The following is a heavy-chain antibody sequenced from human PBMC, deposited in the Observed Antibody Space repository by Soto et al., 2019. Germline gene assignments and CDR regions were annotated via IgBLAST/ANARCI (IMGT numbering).Heavy chain of an antibody. D-gene: IGHD6-13*01. J-gene: IGHJ4*02. CDR1: GYSFFGYW. CDR3: VVKQKLPWVNY. V-gene: IGHV5-51*01. Sequence: SGESLKISCKGSGYSFFGYWIGWVRQMPGKGLEWMGIIYPDDSDTRYSPPFQGHVTISADKSISTAYLQWSSLKASDTAMYFCVVKQKLPWVNYWGQGTQVTVS. CDR2: IYPDDSDT.